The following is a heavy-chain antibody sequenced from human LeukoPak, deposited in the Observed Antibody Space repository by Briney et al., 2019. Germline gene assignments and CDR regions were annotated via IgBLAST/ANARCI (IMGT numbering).Heavy chain of an antibody. D-gene: IGHD6-19*01. V-gene: IGHV3-21*01. CDR1: GFTFSSHT. J-gene: IGHJ4*02. CDR3: ARGITVAGRFDY. CDR2: IVSSSVYI. Sequence: AGGSLRLSCAASGFTFSSHTMHWVRQAPGKGLEWVSSIVSSSVYIYYADSVKGRFAVSRDNAKNSLYLQMNSLRAEDTAVYYCARGITVAGRFDYWGQGILVTVSS.